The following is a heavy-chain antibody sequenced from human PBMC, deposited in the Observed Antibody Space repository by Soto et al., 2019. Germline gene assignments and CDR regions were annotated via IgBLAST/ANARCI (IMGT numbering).Heavy chain of an antibody. CDR3: ARPQDRYSSSIYYYYGMDV. CDR1: GGTFSSYA. D-gene: IGHD6-6*01. Sequence: QVQLVQSGAEVKKPGSSVKVSCKASGGTFSSYAISWVRQAPGQGLEWMGGIIPISGTANYAQKFQGRVTITADKSTSPAYMELSSLRSEDTAVYYCARPQDRYSSSIYYYYGMDVWGQGTTVTVSS. J-gene: IGHJ6*02. CDR2: IIPISGTA. V-gene: IGHV1-69*06.